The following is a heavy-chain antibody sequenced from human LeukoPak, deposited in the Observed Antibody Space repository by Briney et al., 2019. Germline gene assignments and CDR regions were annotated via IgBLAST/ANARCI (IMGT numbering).Heavy chain of an antibody. D-gene: IGHD6-13*01. CDR3: ARAHSSSWYLGGYYYGMDV. V-gene: IGHV3-74*01. CDR2: INSDGSST. Sequence: GGSLRLSCAASGFTFSSYWMHWVRQAPGKGLVWVSRINSDGSSTSYADSVKGRFTISRDNAKNTLYLQMNSLRAEDTAVYYCARAHSSSWYLGGYYYGMDVWGQGTTVTVSS. J-gene: IGHJ6*02. CDR1: GFTFSSYW.